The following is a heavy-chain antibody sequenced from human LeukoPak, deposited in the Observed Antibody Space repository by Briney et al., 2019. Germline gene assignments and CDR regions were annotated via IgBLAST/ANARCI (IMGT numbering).Heavy chain of an antibody. CDR3: VKDRPGSYAFDI. V-gene: IGHV3-64D*06. J-gene: IGHJ3*02. Sequence: GGSLRLSCSASGFTFITSAMHWARQAPGKGLEYVSSINDYGNRIHYAGSVKGRFSISRDTSTNTLYLQMSSLRPEDTAVYHCVKDRPGSYAFDIWGQGTMVTVSS. D-gene: IGHD3-10*01. CDR1: GFTFITSA. CDR2: INDYGNRI.